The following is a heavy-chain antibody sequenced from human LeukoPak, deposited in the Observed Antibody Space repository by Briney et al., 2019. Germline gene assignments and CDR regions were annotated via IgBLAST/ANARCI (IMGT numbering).Heavy chain of an antibody. Sequence: GASVKVSCKASGYTFTSYYMHWVRQAPGQGLEWVGIINPSGGSTSYAQKFQGRVTMTRDTSTSTVYMELSSLRSEDTAVYYCARTYYCSSTSCPSLWYFDLWGRGTLVTVSS. V-gene: IGHV1-46*01. CDR1: GYTFTSYY. CDR2: INPSGGST. J-gene: IGHJ2*01. D-gene: IGHD2-2*01. CDR3: ARTYYCSSTSCPSLWYFDL.